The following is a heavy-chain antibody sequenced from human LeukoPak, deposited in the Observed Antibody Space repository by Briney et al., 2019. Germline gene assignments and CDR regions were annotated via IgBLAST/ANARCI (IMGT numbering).Heavy chain of an antibody. D-gene: IGHD3-3*01. CDR2: IYHSGST. CDR1: GGSFSGYY. Sequence: SETLSLTCAVYGGSFSGYYWSWIRQPPGKGLEWIGYIYHSGSTYYNPSLKSRVTISVDRSKNQFSLKLSSVTAADTAVYYCARAVTIFVHSARRRGGYFDYWGQGTLVTVSS. CDR3: ARAVTIFVHSARRRGGYFDY. V-gene: IGHV4-34*01. J-gene: IGHJ4*02.